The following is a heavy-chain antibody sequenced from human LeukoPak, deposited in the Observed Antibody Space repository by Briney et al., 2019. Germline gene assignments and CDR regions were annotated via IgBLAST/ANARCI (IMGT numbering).Heavy chain of an antibody. CDR1: GYSISSGYY. V-gene: IGHV4-38-2*02. Sequence: PSETLSLTCAVSGYSISSGYYWGWIRQPPGKGLEWIGSIYHSGSTYYNPSLKSRVTISVDTSKNQFSLKLSSVTAADTAVYYCARELLRYFDWLSGGPNDASDIWGQGTMVTVSS. J-gene: IGHJ3*02. CDR2: IYHSGST. CDR3: ARELLRYFDWLSGGPNDASDI. D-gene: IGHD3-9*01.